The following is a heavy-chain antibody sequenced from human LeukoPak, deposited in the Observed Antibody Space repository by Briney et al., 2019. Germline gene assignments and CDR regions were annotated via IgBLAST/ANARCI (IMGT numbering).Heavy chain of an antibody. CDR1: GGSFSSSNW. J-gene: IGHJ4*02. V-gene: IGHV4-4*02. Sequence: PSETLSLTCAVSGGSFSSSNWWSWVRQPPGKGLEWIGEIYHSGSTNYNPSLKSRVTISVDKSKNQFSLKLTSVTAADTAVYYCATRSYGDYAAFDYWGQGTLVTVSS. CDR2: IYHSGST. CDR3: ATRSYGDYAAFDY. D-gene: IGHD4-17*01.